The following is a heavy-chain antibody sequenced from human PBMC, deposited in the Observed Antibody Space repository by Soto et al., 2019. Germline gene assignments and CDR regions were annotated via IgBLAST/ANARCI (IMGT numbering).Heavy chain of an antibody. V-gene: IGHV3-7*02. CDR3: ASVRGGSCSGVTCYGAFDI. J-gene: IGHJ3*02. CDR1: GFTFSSYW. D-gene: IGHD2-15*01. Sequence: EVQLVASGGGLVQPGGSLRLSCAASGFTFSSYWMSWVRQAPGKGLALVANLQQDVSGTYYVDSVKGRFTISRDNAKNALYLQMNSLRAEDTAVYSCASVRGGSCSGVTCYGAFDIWGKGTMVTVSS. CDR2: LQQDVSGT.